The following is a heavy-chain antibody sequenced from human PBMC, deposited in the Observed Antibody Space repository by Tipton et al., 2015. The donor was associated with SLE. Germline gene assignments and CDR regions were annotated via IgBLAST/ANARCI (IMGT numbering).Heavy chain of an antibody. J-gene: IGHJ4*02. Sequence: QLVQSGAEVEKPGASVKVSCKASGYTFSDYYIHWLRQAPGQGLEWMGRIDPDSGGTNFAQKFQGRVTMTRDTSIKAAYMELSSLRSDDTAVYSCARLNWRSNYWGQGTLVTVSS. CDR1: GYTFSDYY. D-gene: IGHD3-3*01. CDR2: IDPDSGGT. CDR3: ARLNWRSNY. V-gene: IGHV1-2*06.